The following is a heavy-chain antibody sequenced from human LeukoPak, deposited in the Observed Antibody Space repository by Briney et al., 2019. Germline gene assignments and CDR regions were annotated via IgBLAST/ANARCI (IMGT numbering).Heavy chain of an antibody. J-gene: IGHJ4*02. CDR2: INHSGST. CDR3: ARGRVYGSGSYPLALS. D-gene: IGHD3-10*01. CDR1: GGSFSGYY. V-gene: IGHV4-34*01. Sequence: PSETLSLTCAVYGGSFSGYYWGWIRQPPGKGLEWIGEINHSGSTNYNPSLKSRVTISVDTSKKQFSLKLSSVTAADTAVYYCARGRVYGSGSYPLALSWGQGTLVTVSS.